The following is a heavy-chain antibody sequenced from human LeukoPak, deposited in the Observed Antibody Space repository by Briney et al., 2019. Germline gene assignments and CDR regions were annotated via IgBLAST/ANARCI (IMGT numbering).Heavy chain of an antibody. CDR2: IRSKANSYAT. Sequence: GGSLRLSCAASGFTFSGSAMHWVRQASGKGLEWVGRIRSKANSYATAYAASVKGRFTISRDDSKNTAYLQMNSLKTEDTAVFYCTRNKVDSAMVWGPYYMYVWGKGTTVTVSS. V-gene: IGHV3-73*01. J-gene: IGHJ6*03. D-gene: IGHD5-18*01. CDR1: GFTFSGSA. CDR3: TRNKVDSAMVWGPYYMYV.